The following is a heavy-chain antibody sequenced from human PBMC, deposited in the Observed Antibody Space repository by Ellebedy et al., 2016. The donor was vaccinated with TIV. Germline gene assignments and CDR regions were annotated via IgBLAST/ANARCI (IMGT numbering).Heavy chain of an antibody. J-gene: IGHJ4*02. CDR1: GGSISSSSYY. D-gene: IGHD6-19*01. V-gene: IGHV4-39*07. Sequence: SETLSLTXTVSGGSISSSSYYWGWFRQPPGKGLGWIGSIYYSGSTYYNPSLKSRVTISVDTSKNQFSLKLSSVTAADTAVYYCARAVADSFDYWGQGTLVTVSS. CDR3: ARAVADSFDY. CDR2: IYYSGST.